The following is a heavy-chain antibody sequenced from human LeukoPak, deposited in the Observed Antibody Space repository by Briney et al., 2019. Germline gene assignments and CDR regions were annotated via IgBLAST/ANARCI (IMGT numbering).Heavy chain of an antibody. CDR2: INHSGST. D-gene: IGHD3-10*01. Sequence: PSETLSLTCAVYGGSFSGYYWTWIRQSPGKGLEWIGEINHSGSTNYNPSLESRVTISVDTSKNQFSLKLTSVTAADTAVYYCARQRVRRGATLRYFDYWGQGTLVTVSS. CDR1: GGSFSGYY. CDR3: ARQRVRRGATLRYFDY. J-gene: IGHJ4*02. V-gene: IGHV4-34*01.